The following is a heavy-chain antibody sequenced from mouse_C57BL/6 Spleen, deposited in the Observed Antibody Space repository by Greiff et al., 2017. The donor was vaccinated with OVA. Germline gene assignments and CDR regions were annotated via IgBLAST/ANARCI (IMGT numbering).Heavy chain of an antibody. CDR2: IYPGDGDT. J-gene: IGHJ3*01. CDR1: GYAFSSSW. CDR3: ARGGTYYYGSSYGFAY. Sequence: VQLQQPGPELVKPGASVKISCKASGYAFSSSWMNWVKQRPGKGLEWIGRIYPGDGDTNYNGKFKGKATLTADKSSSTAYMQLSSLTSEDSAVYFCARGGTYYYGSSYGFAYWGQGTLVTVSA. D-gene: IGHD1-1*01. V-gene: IGHV1-82*01.